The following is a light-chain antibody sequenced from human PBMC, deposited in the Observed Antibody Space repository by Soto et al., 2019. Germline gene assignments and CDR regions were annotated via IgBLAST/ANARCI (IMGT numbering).Light chain of an antibody. Sequence: QSALTQPASVSGSPGQSITISCTGTSSDVGGYDYVSWYQLHPGKAPKLMVFEVSNRPSGVSYRFSGSKSGNTASLTIPGLQAEDEADYFCSSYSISTAYLFGTGTKV. V-gene: IGLV2-14*01. J-gene: IGLJ1*01. CDR3: SSYSISTAYL. CDR1: SSDVGGYDY. CDR2: EVS.